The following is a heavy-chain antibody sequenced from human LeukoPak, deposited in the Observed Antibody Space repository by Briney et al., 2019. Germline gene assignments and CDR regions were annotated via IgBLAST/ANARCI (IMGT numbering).Heavy chain of an antibody. V-gene: IGHV3-53*01. Sequence: GGSLRLSCAASGFTVSSNYMSWVRQAPGKGLEWVSVIYSGGSTYYADSVKGRFTISRDNSKNTLYLQMNSLRAEDTAVYYCAKDAAVIVVVDAFDIWGQGTMVTVSS. CDR2: IYSGGST. CDR3: AKDAAVIVVVDAFDI. J-gene: IGHJ3*02. CDR1: GFTVSSNY. D-gene: IGHD3-22*01.